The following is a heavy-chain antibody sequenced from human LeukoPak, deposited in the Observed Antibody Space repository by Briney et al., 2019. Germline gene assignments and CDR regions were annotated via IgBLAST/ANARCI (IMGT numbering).Heavy chain of an antibody. Sequence: GRSLRLSCAASGFAFSSYGMHWVRQAPGKGLEWVAVISYDGSNKYYADSVKGRFTISRDNSKNTLYLQMNSLRAEDTAVYYCAKDRDYGDYVYFDLWGRGTLVTVSS. CDR2: ISYDGSNK. V-gene: IGHV3-30*18. J-gene: IGHJ2*01. D-gene: IGHD4-17*01. CDR1: GFAFSSYG. CDR3: AKDRDYGDYVYFDL.